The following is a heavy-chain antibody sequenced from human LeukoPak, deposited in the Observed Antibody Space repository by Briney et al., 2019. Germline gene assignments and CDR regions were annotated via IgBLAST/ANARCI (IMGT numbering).Heavy chain of an antibody. CDR3: ARDPPYGDYFDY. CDR2: IYSGGST. Sequence: PGRSLRLSCAASGFTVSSNYMSWVRQAPGKGLEWVSVIYSGGSTYYADSVKGRFTISRDNSKNTLYLQMNSLRAEDTAVYYCARDPPYGDYFDYWGQGTLVTVSS. J-gene: IGHJ4*02. V-gene: IGHV3-53*01. CDR1: GFTVSSNY. D-gene: IGHD4-17*01.